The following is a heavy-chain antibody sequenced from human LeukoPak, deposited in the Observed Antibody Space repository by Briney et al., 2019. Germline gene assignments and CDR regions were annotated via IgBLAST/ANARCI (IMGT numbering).Heavy chain of an antibody. J-gene: IGHJ5*02. CDR3: ARDRRAEDYYDSSGYRNWFDP. V-gene: IGHV1-69*05. Sequence: SVKVSCKASGGTFSSYAISWVRQAPGQGLEWMGGIIPIFGTANYAQKFQGRVTITTDESTSTAYMELSSLRSEDTAVYYCARDRRAEDYYDSSGYRNWFDPWGQGTLVTVSS. CDR2: IIPIFGTA. CDR1: GGTFSSYA. D-gene: IGHD3-22*01.